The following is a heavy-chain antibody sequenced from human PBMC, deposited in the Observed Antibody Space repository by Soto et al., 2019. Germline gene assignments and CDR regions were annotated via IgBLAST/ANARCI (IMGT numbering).Heavy chain of an antibody. D-gene: IGHD6-13*01. CDR1: GYTFTSYY. CDR2: INPSGGST. V-gene: IGHV1-46*01. Sequence: QVQLVQSGAEVKKPGASVKVSCKASGYTFTSYYMHWVRQAPGQGLEWMGIINPSGGSTSYAQKFQGRVTMTRDTSTSTVYMELRSLRSEDTAVYYCARVRHAGTLDYWGQGTLVTVSS. J-gene: IGHJ4*02. CDR3: ARVRHAGTLDY.